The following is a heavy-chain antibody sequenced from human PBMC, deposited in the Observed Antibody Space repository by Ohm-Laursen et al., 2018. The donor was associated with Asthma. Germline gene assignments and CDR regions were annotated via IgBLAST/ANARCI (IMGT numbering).Heavy chain of an antibody. D-gene: IGHD3-9*01. CDR2: INPNSGGT. V-gene: IGHV1-2*04. J-gene: IGHJ5*02. Sequence: SVKVSCKASGYTFTGYYMHWVRQAPGQGLEWMGWINPNSGGTNYAQKFQGWVTMTRDTSISTAYMELSRLRSDDTAVYYCARGANLRYFDPLGWFDPWGQGTLVTVSS. CDR3: ARGANLRYFDPLGWFDP. CDR1: GYTFTGYY.